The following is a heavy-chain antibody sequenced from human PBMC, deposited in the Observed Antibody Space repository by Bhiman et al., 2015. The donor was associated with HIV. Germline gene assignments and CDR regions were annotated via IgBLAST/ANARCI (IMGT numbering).Heavy chain of an antibody. J-gene: IGHJ3*02. CDR3: TREFYTDPFAFDI. CDR2: ISSSSSYI. Sequence: VQLVESGGGVVQPGRSLRLSCAASGFTFSSYAMHWVRQAPGKGLEWVSSISSSSSYIYYADSVKGRFTISKDNAKNSLYLQMNSLRAEDTAVYYCTREFYTDPFAFDIWGQGTMVTVSS. CDR1: GFTFSSYA. V-gene: IGHV3-21*02. D-gene: IGHD3-16*01.